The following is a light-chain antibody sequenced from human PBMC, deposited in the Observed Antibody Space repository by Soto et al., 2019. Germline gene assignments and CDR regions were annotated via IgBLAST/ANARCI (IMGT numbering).Light chain of an antibody. CDR3: QQYNSWYT. J-gene: IGKJ2*01. Sequence: DIQMTQSPSTLSASVADRVTITCRASQSISTWLAWYQQKPGKAPKLLIYKASTLQSGVPSRFSGSGSGTEFTLTISSLQPDDFATYYCQQYNSWYTFGPGTKLQIK. V-gene: IGKV1-5*03. CDR2: KAS. CDR1: QSISTW.